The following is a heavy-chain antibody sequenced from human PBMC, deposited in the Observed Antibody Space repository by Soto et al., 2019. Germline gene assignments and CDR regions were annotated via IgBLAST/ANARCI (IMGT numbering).Heavy chain of an antibody. Sequence: ASVKVSCKASGYTFTSYGISWVRQAPGQGLEWMGWISAYNGNTNYAQKLQGRVTMTTDTSTSTAYMELRSLRSDDTAVYYCARSGCSGGSCYSYYFDYWGQGTLVTVSS. D-gene: IGHD2-15*01. CDR3: ARSGCSGGSCYSYYFDY. J-gene: IGHJ4*02. V-gene: IGHV1-18*01. CDR2: ISAYNGNT. CDR1: GYTFTSYG.